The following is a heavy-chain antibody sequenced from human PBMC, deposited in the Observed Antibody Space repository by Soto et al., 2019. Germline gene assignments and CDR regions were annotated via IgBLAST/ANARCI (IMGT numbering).Heavy chain of an antibody. CDR1: GFTFSSYA. CDR3: AREVVVPAAILDYYYYGMDV. D-gene: IGHD2-2*02. V-gene: IGHV3-30-3*01. CDR2: ISYDGSNK. Sequence: PGGSLRLSCAASGFTFSSYAMHWVRQAPGKGLEWVAVISYDGSNKYYADSVKGRFTISRDNSKNTLYLQMNSLRAEDTAVYYCAREVVVPAAILDYYYYGMDVWGQGTTVTVSS. J-gene: IGHJ6*02.